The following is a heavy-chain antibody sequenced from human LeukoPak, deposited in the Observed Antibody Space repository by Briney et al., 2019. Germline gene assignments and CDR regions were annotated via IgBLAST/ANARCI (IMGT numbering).Heavy chain of an antibody. Sequence: GGSLRLSCAASGFTVSSNYMSWVRQAPGKGLEWVSVIYSGGSTYYADSVKGRFTISRDNSKNTVYLQMNDLRVEDTAIYYCAKGGLRGGTYNDDFWGQGTLVTVSS. CDR2: IYSGGST. CDR1: GFTVSSNY. CDR3: AKGGLRGGTYNDDF. V-gene: IGHV3-53*01. J-gene: IGHJ4*02. D-gene: IGHD3-16*01.